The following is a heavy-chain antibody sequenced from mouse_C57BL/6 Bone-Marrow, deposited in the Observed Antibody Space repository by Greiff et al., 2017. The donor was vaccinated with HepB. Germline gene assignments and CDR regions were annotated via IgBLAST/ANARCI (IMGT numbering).Heavy chain of an antibody. D-gene: IGHD2-3*01. CDR1: GFPFSCYA. J-gene: IGHJ2*01. V-gene: IGHV5-4*01. CDR2: ISDGGCYT. CDR3: ARDPTMVTTWSDD. Sequence: EVKLMESGGGFVKPGGSLKLSCAASGFPFSCYALSWVRQTPEKMLEWVATISDGGCYTYYPDNVKGRFPISRDNAENNLYLQMSHLKSEDTAMYYCARDPTMVTTWSDDWGQGTTLTVSS.